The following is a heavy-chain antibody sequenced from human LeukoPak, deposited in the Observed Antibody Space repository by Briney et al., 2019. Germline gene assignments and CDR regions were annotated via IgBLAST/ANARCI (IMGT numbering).Heavy chain of an antibody. CDR3: ARSRDSNTQSDY. CDR2: IIPIFGTA. J-gene: IGHJ4*02. V-gene: IGHV1-69*01. D-gene: IGHD2-2*02. CDR1: GGTFSSYA. Sequence: SVKVSCKASGGTFSSYAISWVRQAPGQGLEWMGGIIPIFGTANYAQKFQGRVTIAADESTSTAYMELSSLRSEDTAVYYCARSRDSNTQSDYWGQGTLVTVSS.